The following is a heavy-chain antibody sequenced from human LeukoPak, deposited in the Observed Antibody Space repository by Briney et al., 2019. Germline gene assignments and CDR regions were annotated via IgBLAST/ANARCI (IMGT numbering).Heavy chain of an antibody. V-gene: IGHV4-38-2*02. Sequence: PSETLSLPCTVSGYSISSGYYLGWIRQPPGEGLEWIGSIYHSGSTYHNPSLKSRVTISVDTSKNQFSLKLSSVTAADTAVYYCARARRGKTAPLGFDPWGQGTLVTVSS. CDR1: GYSISSGYY. D-gene: IGHD3-16*01. CDR3: ARARRGKTAPLGFDP. J-gene: IGHJ5*02. CDR2: IYHSGST.